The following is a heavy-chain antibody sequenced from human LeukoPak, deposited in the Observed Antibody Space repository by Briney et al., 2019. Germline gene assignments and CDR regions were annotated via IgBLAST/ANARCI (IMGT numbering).Heavy chain of an antibody. CDR2: ISWNSGSI. V-gene: IGHV3-9*01. CDR1: RFTFDDYA. D-gene: IGHD5-12*01. Sequence: PGGSLRLSCAASRFTFDDYAMHWVRQAPGKGLEWVSGISWNSGSIGYADSVKGRFAISRDNAKNSLYLQMNSLRAEDTALYYCAKDMMATIGGDGAFDIWGQGTMVTLSS. J-gene: IGHJ3*02. CDR3: AKDMMATIGGDGAFDI.